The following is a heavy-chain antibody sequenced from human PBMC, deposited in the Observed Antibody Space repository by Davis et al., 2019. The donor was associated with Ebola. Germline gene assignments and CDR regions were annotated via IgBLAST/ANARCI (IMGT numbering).Heavy chain of an antibody. CDR2: IWYDGSNK. D-gene: IGHD4-23*01. Sequence: PGGSLRLSCAASGFTFSSYGMHWVRQAPGKGLEWVAVIWYDGSNKYYADSVKGRFTISRDNSKNTLYLQMNSLRAEDTAVYYCARDQELGVTPPFDYWGQGTLVTVSS. CDR1: GFTFSSYG. V-gene: IGHV3-33*01. CDR3: ARDQELGVTPPFDY. J-gene: IGHJ4*02.